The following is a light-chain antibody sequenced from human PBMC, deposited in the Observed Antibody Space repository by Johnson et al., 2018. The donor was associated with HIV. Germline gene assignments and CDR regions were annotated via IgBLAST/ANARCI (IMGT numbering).Light chain of an antibody. V-gene: IGLV1-51*01. J-gene: IGLJ1*01. CDR1: YSNIGSNY. CDR3: GTWDSSLSAHYI. Sequence: HSVLTQPPSVSAAPGQEVTISCSGSYSNIGSNYVSWYQQLPGTAPKLLIYDNNKRPSGVPDRFSDSKSGTSATLGITGLQTGDEADYYCGTWDSSLSAHYIFGTGTKVTVL. CDR2: DNN.